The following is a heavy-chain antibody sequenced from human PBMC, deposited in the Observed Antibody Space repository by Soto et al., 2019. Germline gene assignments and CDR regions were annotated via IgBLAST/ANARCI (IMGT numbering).Heavy chain of an antibody. CDR1: GYTFTSYY. D-gene: IGHD6-13*01. V-gene: IGHV1-46*03. Sequence: ASVKVSCKASGYTFTSYYMHWVRQAPGQGLEWMGIINPSGGSTSYAQKFQGRVTMTRDTSTSTVYMELSSLRSEDTAVYYCACWMSIAAAGLPPQDHYYYYMDVWGKGTTVTVSS. CDR3: ACWMSIAAAGLPPQDHYYYYMDV. J-gene: IGHJ6*03. CDR2: INPSGGST.